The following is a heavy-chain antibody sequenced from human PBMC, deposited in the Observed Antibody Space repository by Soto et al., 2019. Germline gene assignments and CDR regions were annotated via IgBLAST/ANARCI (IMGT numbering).Heavy chain of an antibody. J-gene: IGHJ6*02. CDR1: GFTFSSYA. Sequence: EVQLLESGGGLVQPGGSLRLSCAASGFTFSSYAMSWVRQAPGKGLEWVSAISGSGGSTYYADSVKGRITISRDNSKNTLYLQMNSLRAEDTAVYYCAKGTGIDWLLPAEDYYGMDVWGQGTTVTVSS. CDR3: AKGTGIDWLLPAEDYYGMDV. D-gene: IGHD3-9*01. CDR2: ISGSGGST. V-gene: IGHV3-23*01.